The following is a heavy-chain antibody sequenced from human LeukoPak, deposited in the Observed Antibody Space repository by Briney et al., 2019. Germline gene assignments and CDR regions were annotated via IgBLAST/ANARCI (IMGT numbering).Heavy chain of an antibody. CDR2: IVVASGNT. CDR3: AAAPIEMQQRGFDY. CDR1: GFSFTNSA. D-gene: IGHD5-24*01. V-gene: IGHV1-58*02. Sequence: GASVKVSCKGSGFSFTNSAMQLVRQARGQRLEWIGWIVVASGNTKYAQKFQERVTITRDMSTSTAYMELSSLSPEDTAVYDCAAAPIEMQQRGFDYWGQGTLVTVSS. J-gene: IGHJ4*02.